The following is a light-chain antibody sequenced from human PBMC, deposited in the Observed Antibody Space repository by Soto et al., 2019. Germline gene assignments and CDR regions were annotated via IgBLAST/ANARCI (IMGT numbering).Light chain of an antibody. J-gene: IGLJ1*01. CDR3: AAWDESLNGLYV. CDR1: SSNIGSNY. CDR2: RNN. V-gene: IGLV1-47*01. Sequence: QSALTQPPSASGTPGQRLSISYSGSSSNIGSNYVFWYQQLPGTAPKVLIYRNNRRPSGVSDRFSGSKIGTSASLAISGLRFEDEADYYCAAWDESLNGLYVFGTGTKVTVL.